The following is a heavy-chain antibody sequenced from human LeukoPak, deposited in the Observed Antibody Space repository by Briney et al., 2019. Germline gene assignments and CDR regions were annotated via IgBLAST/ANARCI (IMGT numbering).Heavy chain of an antibody. J-gene: IGHJ2*01. CDR2: ISGSGGST. V-gene: IGHV3-23*01. CDR3: ARGGNHGDYWYFDL. Sequence: PGGSLSLSCAASGFTFSSYAMSWVRQAPGKGLEWVSAISGSGGSTYYADSVKGRFTISRDNSKNTPYLRMNSLRAEDTAVYYCARGGNHGDYWYFDLWGRGTLVTVSS. D-gene: IGHD4-17*01. CDR1: GFTFSSYA.